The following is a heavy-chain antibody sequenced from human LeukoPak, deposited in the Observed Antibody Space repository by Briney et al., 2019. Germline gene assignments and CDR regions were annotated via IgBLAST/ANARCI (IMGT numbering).Heavy chain of an antibody. CDR2: VDPSGST. Sequence: SETLSLTCAVSDYSISSDYFWGWIRQPPGKGLEWIGNVDPSGSTYYNPSLKRRTTISLDTSKNQFSLKLSSVTAADTAVYYCARVVPAALYFDYWGQGTLVTVSS. D-gene: IGHD2-2*01. V-gene: IGHV4-38-2*01. CDR1: DYSISSDYF. CDR3: ARVVPAALYFDY. J-gene: IGHJ4*02.